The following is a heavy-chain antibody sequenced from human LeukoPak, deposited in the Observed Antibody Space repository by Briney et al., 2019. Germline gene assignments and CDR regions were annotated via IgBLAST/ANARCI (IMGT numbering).Heavy chain of an antibody. CDR3: AIGSGWLIDY. CDR2: ISSSSSFI. J-gene: IGHJ4*02. CDR1: GFTFSNCS. Sequence: GGSLRLSCAASGFTFSNCSMNWVRQAPGKGLEWVSSISSSSSFIYYADSVKGRFTSSRDNAKNSLYLQMNSLRAEDTAVYYCAIGSGWLIDYWGQGTLVTVSS. D-gene: IGHD6-19*01. V-gene: IGHV3-21*04.